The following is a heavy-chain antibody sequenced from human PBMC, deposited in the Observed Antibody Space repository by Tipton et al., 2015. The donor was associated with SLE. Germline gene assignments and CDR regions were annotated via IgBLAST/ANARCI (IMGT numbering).Heavy chain of an antibody. CDR1: GGSFSDYY. CDR3: ARGVMDYDFWSGSTYYYYYMDV. CDR2: INHSGST. J-gene: IGHJ6*03. Sequence: TLSLTCAVYGGSFSDYYWSWIRQPPGKGLEWIGGINHSGSTNYNPSLKSRVTISVDVSKNQFSLKLSSVTAADTAVYYCARGVMDYDFWSGSTYYYYYMDVWGKGTTVTVSS. V-gene: IGHV4-34*01. D-gene: IGHD3-3*01.